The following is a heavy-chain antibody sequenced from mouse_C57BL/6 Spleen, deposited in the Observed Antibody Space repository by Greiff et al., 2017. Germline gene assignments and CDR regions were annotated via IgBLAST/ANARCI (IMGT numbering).Heavy chain of an antibody. D-gene: IGHD1-1*01. CDR2: IDPETGGT. CDR1: GYTFTDYE. V-gene: IGHV1-15*01. CDR3: TRSYGSRNYAMDY. Sequence: QVQLQQSGAELVRPGASVTLSCKASGYTFTDYEMHWVKQTPVHGLEWIGAIDPETGGTAYNQKFKGKAILTADKSSSTAYMELRSLTSEDSAVYYCTRSYGSRNYAMDYWGQGTSLTVSS. J-gene: IGHJ4*01.